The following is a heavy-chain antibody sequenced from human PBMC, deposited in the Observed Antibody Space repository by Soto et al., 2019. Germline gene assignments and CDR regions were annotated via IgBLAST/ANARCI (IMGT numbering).Heavy chain of an antibody. Sequence: GRALSLSCAVSGLHFNASGMHWDHQSPGKGLEWLAVISYDGANQYYGDTVKGRFTISRDNSKNTLFLHMGRLRAEDTAMYYCATKARVTNYLYYGMDVWGLGTTVTFSS. CDR1: GLHFNASG. CDR3: ATKARVTNYLYYGMDV. J-gene: IGHJ6*02. CDR2: ISYDGANQ. V-gene: IGHV3-30*03. D-gene: IGHD2-21*02.